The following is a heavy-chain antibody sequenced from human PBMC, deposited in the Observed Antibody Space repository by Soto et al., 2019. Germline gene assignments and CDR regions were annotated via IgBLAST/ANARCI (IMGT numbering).Heavy chain of an antibody. Sequence: EVQLVESGGGLVQPGGSLRLSCAASGFTFSSYDMHWVRQATGKGLEWVSAIGTAGDTYYPGSVKGRFTISRENAKNSLYLQMNSLRAGDTAVYYCARGGSSALLSPLYGMDVWGQGTTVTVSS. J-gene: IGHJ6*02. V-gene: IGHV3-13*01. CDR2: IGTAGDT. CDR1: GFTFSSYD. CDR3: ARGGSSALLSPLYGMDV. D-gene: IGHD6-6*01.